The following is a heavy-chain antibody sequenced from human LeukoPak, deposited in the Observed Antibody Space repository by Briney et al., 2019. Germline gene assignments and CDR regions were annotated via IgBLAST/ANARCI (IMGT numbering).Heavy chain of an antibody. CDR2: ISGSGGTT. CDR3: AKKFGSSNCSVGFAY. D-gene: IGHD6-19*01. V-gene: IGHV3-23*01. J-gene: IGHJ4*02. Sequence: GGSLRLSCAASGFTFSSYAMSWVRQAPGKGLEWVSVISGSGGTTYYADSVKGRFTISRDNSKNTLDLQMNSLRVEDMAVYYCAKKFGSSNCSVGFAYWGQGALVTVSS. CDR1: GFTFSSYA.